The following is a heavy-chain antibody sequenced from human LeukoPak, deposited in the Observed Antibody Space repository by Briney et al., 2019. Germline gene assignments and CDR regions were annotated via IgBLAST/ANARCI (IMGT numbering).Heavy chain of an antibody. J-gene: IGHJ4*02. V-gene: IGHV3-48*02. CDR3: ARERGNYLRY. CDR1: GVTFSSYS. CDR2: ISSSGSTK. D-gene: IGHD3-3*01. Sequence: XGGSLRLSCVASGVTFSSYSMNWVRQAPGKGLEWVSYISSSGSTKNYADSVMGRFAVSRDNAENTLYLQMNSLRDDDTAVYYCARERGNYLRYWGQGTLVTVSS.